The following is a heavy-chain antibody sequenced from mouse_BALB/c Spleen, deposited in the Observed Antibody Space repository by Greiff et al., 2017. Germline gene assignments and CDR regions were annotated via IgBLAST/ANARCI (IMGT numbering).Heavy chain of an antibody. CDR2: IRNKANGYTT. J-gene: IGHJ4*01. D-gene: IGHD4-1*01. CDR3: ARLGYAMDY. Sequence: EVMLVESGGGLVQPGGSLRLSCATSGFTFTDYYMSWVRQPPGKALEWLGFIRNKANGYTTEYSASVKGRFTISRDNSQSILYLQMNTLRAEDSATYYCARLGYAMDYSGQGTSVTVSS. CDR1: GFTFTDYY. V-gene: IGHV7-3*02.